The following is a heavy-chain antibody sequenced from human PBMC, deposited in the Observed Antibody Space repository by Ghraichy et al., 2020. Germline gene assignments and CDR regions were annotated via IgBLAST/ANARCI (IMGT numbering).Heavy chain of an antibody. Sequence: SETLSLTCAVYGGSFSGYYWSWIRQPPGKGLEWIGEINHSGSTNYNPSLKSRVTISVDTSKNQFSLKLSSVTAADTAVYYCASNVGIAAAGKVYWGQGTLVTVSS. CDR2: INHSGST. CDR1: GGSFSGYY. D-gene: IGHD6-13*01. CDR3: ASNVGIAAAGKVY. V-gene: IGHV4-34*01. J-gene: IGHJ4*02.